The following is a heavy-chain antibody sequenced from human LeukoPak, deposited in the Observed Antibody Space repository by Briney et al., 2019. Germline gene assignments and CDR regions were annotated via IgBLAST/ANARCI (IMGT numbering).Heavy chain of an antibody. J-gene: IGHJ4*02. CDR3: VKSGGYGLIDY. CDR1: GASISGSGYY. CDR2: IYYTGST. D-gene: IGHD1-26*01. V-gene: IGHV4-39*01. Sequence: ASETLSLTCAVSGASISGSGYYLGWIRQPPGKGLEWIGNIYYTGSTYYNASLQSRVTISIDTSKNQFSLRLNSVTAADTAMYYCVKSGGYGLIDYWGQGTLVTVSS.